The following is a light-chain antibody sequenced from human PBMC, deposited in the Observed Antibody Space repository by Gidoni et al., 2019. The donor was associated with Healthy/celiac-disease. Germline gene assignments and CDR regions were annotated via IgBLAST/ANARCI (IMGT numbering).Light chain of an antibody. J-gene: IGKJ3*01. CDR2: SAS. CDR1: QGISSY. V-gene: IGKV1-27*01. Sequence: DLQLTQSPSSLSASVGDTVTITCRGSQGISSYLNWYRQKPGKVPKLLIYSASNVQSGVPSRCSGSGAGADFTLTSSMLQPEDVATYCGQRTYNAPQLTFGPGTKVDIK. CDR3: QRTYNAPQLT.